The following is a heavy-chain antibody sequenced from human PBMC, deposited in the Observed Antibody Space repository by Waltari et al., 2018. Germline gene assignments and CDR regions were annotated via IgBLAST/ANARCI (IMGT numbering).Heavy chain of an antibody. Sequence: QVRLKQWGAPLVKPSETLSLTCAVYGGSISGNYYWTWIRQAPRQALEWIGYVYDYTGKTKYNPSLKNRATISKDTSKSQFSLRLTSVIDADTGLYFCARDQGSMRSDVWSPGGLVTVSS. V-gene: IGHV4-34*11. CDR1: GGSISGNYY. CDR2: VYDYTGKT. CDR3: ARDQGSMRSDV. J-gene: IGHJ4*02.